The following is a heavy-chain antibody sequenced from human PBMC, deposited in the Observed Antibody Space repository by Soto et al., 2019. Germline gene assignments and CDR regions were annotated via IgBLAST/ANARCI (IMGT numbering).Heavy chain of an antibody. CDR2: ISGSGGST. V-gene: IGHV3-23*01. CDR1: GFTFSSYA. D-gene: IGHD6-19*01. CDR3: AKSTYSSGWYSGWFDP. J-gene: IGHJ5*02. Sequence: EVQLFESGGGLVQPGGSLRLSCAASGFTFSSYAMSWVRQAPGKGLEWVSAISGSGGSTYYADSVKGRFTISRDNSKNTLYLQMNSLRAEDTAVYYCAKSTYSSGWYSGWFDPWGQGTLVTVSS.